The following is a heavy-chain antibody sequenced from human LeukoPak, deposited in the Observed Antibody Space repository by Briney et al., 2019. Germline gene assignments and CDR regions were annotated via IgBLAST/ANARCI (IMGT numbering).Heavy chain of an antibody. CDR3: AKDSVRGYSGYGDDGFDI. V-gene: IGHV3-23*01. J-gene: IGHJ3*02. CDR1: GFTVSTTY. CDR2: ISGGGDST. D-gene: IGHD5-12*01. Sequence: GSLRLSFAASGFTVSTTYMTWVRQAPGKGLEWVSAISGGGDSTYYADSVKGRFTISRDNSKNTLYLQMNSLRAEDTAVYYCAKDSVRGYSGYGDDGFDIWGQGTMVTVSS.